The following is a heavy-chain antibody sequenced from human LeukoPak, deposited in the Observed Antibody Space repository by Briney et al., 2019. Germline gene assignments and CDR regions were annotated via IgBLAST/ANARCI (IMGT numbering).Heavy chain of an antibody. CDR2: IRAKISGETT. J-gene: IGHJ4*02. Sequence: GGSLRLSCSASGFTFADYALIWFRQAPGKGLESVALIRAKISGETTDYAASVKGRFIISRDNSKSIVYLQMNSLQTDDTGVYYCARWSGFHDWSQGTRVTVSS. D-gene: IGHD1-26*01. CDR1: GFTFADYA. V-gene: IGHV3-49*03. CDR3: ARWSGFHD.